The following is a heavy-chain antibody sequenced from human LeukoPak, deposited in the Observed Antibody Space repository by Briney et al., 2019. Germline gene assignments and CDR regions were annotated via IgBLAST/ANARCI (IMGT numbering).Heavy chain of an antibody. J-gene: IGHJ4*02. CDR3: AKIELVTNNFDY. V-gene: IGHV3-23*01. D-gene: IGHD5-24*01. CDR2: ISNSGGST. Sequence: GRSLRLSCAASGFTFSTYAMSWVRQAPGKGLEWVSSISNSGGSTYYADSVKGRLTISRDNSKNTLYPQMNSLRAEDTAVYYCAKIELVTNNFDYWGQGTLVTVSS. CDR1: GFTFSTYA.